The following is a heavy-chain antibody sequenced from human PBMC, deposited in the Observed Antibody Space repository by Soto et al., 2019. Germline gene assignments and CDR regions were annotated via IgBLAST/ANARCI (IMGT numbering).Heavy chain of an antibody. J-gene: IGHJ4*02. V-gene: IGHV3-21*01. CDR2: IDTSGGVT. Sequence: GGSLRLSCTASGFTFSSFFMNWVRQAPGKGPEWVSGIDTSGGVTKYADSVKGRFTISRDNAKNSLYLQMNSLRAEDTAVYYCARGTYYYDSSGYYGYWGQGTLVTVSS. D-gene: IGHD3-22*01. CDR1: GFTFSSFF. CDR3: ARGTYYYDSSGYYGY.